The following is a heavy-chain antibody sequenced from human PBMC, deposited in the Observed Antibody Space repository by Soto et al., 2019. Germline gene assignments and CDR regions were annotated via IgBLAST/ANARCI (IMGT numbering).Heavy chain of an antibody. V-gene: IGHV3-43*01. CDR1: GFTSDDYT. Sequence: GGSLRLSCAASGFTSDDYTMHWVRQAPGKGLEWVYLISWDGGSTYYAYSVKVRFTISRDNSKNSLYLQMNSLRTEDTALYYCAKDITSGSCSRGLDXWGQRTLVTASX. J-gene: IGHJ5*02. CDR2: ISWDGGST. CDR3: AKDITSGSCSRGLDX. D-gene: IGHD1-26*01.